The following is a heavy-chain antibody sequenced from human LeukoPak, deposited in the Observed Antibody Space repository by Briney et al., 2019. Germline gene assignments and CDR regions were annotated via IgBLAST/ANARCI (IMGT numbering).Heavy chain of an antibody. CDR1: GFTFSDYY. D-gene: IGHD1-26*01. CDR3: ARVHPFSVSSGSDGDSFDI. J-gene: IGHJ3*02. CDR2: ISSSSSYT. Sequence: PGGSLRLSCAASGFTFSDYYMSWIRQAPGKGLEWVSYISSSSSYTNYADSVKGRFTISRDNAKNSLYLQMNSLRAEDTAVYYCARVHPFSVSSGSDGDSFDIWGQGTMVTVSS. V-gene: IGHV3-11*05.